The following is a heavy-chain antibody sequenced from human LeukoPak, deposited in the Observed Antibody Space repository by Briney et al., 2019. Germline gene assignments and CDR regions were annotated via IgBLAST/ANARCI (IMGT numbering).Heavy chain of an antibody. J-gene: IGHJ6*02. CDR3: ARGELTTVTSYYYYGMDV. V-gene: IGHV3-21*01. D-gene: IGHD4-17*01. CDR1: GFTFSSYS. Sequence: GGSLRLSCAASGFTFSSYSMNWVRQAPGKGLEWVSSISSSSSYIYYADSVKGRLTISRDNAKNSLYLQMNSPRAEDTAVYYCARGELTTVTSYYYYGMDVWGQGTTVTVSS. CDR2: ISSSSSYI.